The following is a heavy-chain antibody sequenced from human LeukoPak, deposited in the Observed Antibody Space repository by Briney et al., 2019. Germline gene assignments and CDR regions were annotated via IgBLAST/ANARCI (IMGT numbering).Heavy chain of an antibody. J-gene: IGHJ5*02. D-gene: IGHD6-19*01. CDR1: GGSFSGYY. CDR3: ARRHSSGWFGGGNWFDP. Sequence: SETLSLTCAVYGGSFSGYYWSWIRQPPGKGLEWIGEINHSGSTNYNPSLKSRVTISEDTSKNQFSLKLSSVTAADTAVYYCARRHSSGWFGGGNWFDPWGQGTLVTVSS. CDR2: INHSGST. V-gene: IGHV4-34*01.